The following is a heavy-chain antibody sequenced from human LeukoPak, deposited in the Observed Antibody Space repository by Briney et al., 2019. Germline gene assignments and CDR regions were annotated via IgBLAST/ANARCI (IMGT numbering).Heavy chain of an antibody. J-gene: IGHJ5*02. CDR2: INSDGSV. V-gene: IGHV3-74*01. CDR1: GFTVSDYW. D-gene: IGHD3-10*01. CDR3: ARGRGVYGWFDP. Sequence: GGSLRLSCEASGFTVSDYWMHWVRQTPGKGLVWVSRINSDGSVNYADSVKGRVTISRDSAKNTLYLHMNSLRVEDTAVYYCARGRGVYGWFDPWGQGTLVTVSS.